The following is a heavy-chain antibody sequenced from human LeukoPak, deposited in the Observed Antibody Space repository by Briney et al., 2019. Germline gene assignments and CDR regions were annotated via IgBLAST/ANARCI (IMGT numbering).Heavy chain of an antibody. J-gene: IGHJ6*03. D-gene: IGHD1-1*01. Sequence: ASVKDSCKTSGYTFTGYYMHWVRQAPGQGLAWMGWINPNSGGTNYAQKFQGRVTMTRDTSITTAYMELRRLRSDDTALYYCARATGSVDYYYMDVWGKGTTVTVSS. CDR1: GYTFTGYY. V-gene: IGHV1-2*02. CDR2: INPNSGGT. CDR3: ARATGSVDYYYMDV.